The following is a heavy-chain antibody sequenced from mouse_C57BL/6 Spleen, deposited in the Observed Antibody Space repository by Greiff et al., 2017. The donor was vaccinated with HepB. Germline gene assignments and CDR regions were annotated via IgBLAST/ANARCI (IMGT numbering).Heavy chain of an antibody. CDR3: ARGGRGMAY. CDR1: GYTFTSYW. Sequence: QVQLQQSGAELVMPGASVKLSCKASGYTFTSYWMHWVKQRPGQGLEWIGEIDPSDSYTNYNQKFKGKSTLTVDKSSSTAYMQLSSLTSEDSAVYYCARGGRGMAYWGQRTLVTVSA. V-gene: IGHV1-69*01. CDR2: IDPSDSYT. J-gene: IGHJ3*01.